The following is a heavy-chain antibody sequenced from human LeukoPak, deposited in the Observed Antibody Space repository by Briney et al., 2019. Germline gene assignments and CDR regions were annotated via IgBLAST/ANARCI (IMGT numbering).Heavy chain of an antibody. D-gene: IGHD2-15*01. Sequence: GGSLRLSCAASGFTFSTYAMHWVRQASGKGLEYVSVISSNGGSTYYANSVEGRFTISRDNSKNTLYLQMGSLRAEDMAVYYCARVMPPYCSGGSCHSDYWGQGTVVTVSS. CDR3: ARVMPPYCSGGSCHSDY. CDR2: ISSNGGST. J-gene: IGHJ4*02. CDR1: GFTFSTYA. V-gene: IGHV3-64*01.